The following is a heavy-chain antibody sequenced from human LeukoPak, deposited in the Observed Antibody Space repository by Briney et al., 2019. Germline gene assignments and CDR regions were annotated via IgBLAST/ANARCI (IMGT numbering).Heavy chain of an antibody. Sequence: PSETLSLTCTVSGGSISSSNYYWGWIRQPPGKGLEWIGSIYHSGSTYYNPSLKSRVTISVDTSKNQFSLKLSSVTAADTAVYYCARDGVVVAAYFDYWGQGTLVTVSS. CDR3: ARDGVVVAAYFDY. CDR2: IYHSGST. J-gene: IGHJ4*02. V-gene: IGHV4-39*07. D-gene: IGHD2-15*01. CDR1: GGSISSSNYY.